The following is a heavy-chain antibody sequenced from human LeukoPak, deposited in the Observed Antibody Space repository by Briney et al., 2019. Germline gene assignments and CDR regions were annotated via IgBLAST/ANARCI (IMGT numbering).Heavy chain of an antibody. CDR2: IIPILGTP. CDR3: ARDAGVPSDGYRVDY. J-gene: IGHJ4*02. Sequence: SVKVSCKASGGTFSTHLISWVRQAPGQGLEWMGGIIPILGTPNYAQRFQGRVTITADESTSTAYMEVRSLRSEDTAVYYCARDAGVPSDGYRVDYWGQGTLVTVSS. CDR1: GGTFSTHL. V-gene: IGHV1-69*13. D-gene: IGHD5-24*01.